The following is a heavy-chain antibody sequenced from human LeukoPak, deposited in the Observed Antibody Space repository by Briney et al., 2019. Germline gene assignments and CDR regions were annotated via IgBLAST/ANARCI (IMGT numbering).Heavy chain of an antibody. Sequence: GRSLRLSCVASGFTFDDYVMHWVRQAPEKGLEWVSGISWNSGSIGYADSVKGRFTISRDNAKNSLYLQMNSLRAEDTGLYYCVRGLAPTAGVIGYFDYWGQGTLVTVSS. CDR3: VRGLAPTAGVIGYFDY. CDR2: ISWNSGSI. D-gene: IGHD4-23*01. J-gene: IGHJ4*02. CDR1: GFTFDDYV. V-gene: IGHV3-9*01.